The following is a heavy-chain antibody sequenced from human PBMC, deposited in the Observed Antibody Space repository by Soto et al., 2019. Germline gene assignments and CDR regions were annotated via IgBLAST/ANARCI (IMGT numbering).Heavy chain of an antibody. J-gene: IGHJ4*02. Sequence: KPSETLSLTCTVSGGSVSSGSYYWSWIRQPPGKGLEWIGYIYYSGSTNYNPSLKSRVTISVDTSENQFSLKLSSVTAADTAVYYCAREVPEYPSFDYWGQGTLVTVSS. CDR1: GGSVSSGSYY. V-gene: IGHV4-61*01. CDR3: AREVPEYPSFDY. CDR2: IYYSGST.